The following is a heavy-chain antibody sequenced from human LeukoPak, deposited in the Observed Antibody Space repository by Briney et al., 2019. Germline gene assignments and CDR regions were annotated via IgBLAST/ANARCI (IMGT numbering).Heavy chain of an antibody. V-gene: IGHV4-59*01. CDR2: IYYSGST. J-gene: IGHJ3*02. CDR3: ARPYSGYVNDAFDI. CDR1: GGSFSGYY. Sequence: PSETLSLTCAVYGGSFSGYYWSWIRQPPGKGLEWIGYIYYSGSTNYNPSLKSRVTISVDTSKNQFSLKLSSVTAADTAVYYCARPYSGYVNDAFDIWGQGTMVTVSS. D-gene: IGHD5-12*01.